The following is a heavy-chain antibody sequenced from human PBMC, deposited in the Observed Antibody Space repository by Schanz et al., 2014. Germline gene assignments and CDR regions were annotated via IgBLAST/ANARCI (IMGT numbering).Heavy chain of an antibody. V-gene: IGHV1-69*02. CDR2: IIPILAIP. Sequence: QVQLVQSGAEVKKPGSSVKVSCKASGGTFSTYTISWVRQAPGQGLEWMGRIIPILAIPNYAQKFQGRATFTADKSTSTAYMELSSLKAEDTAVYYCARGPLGTSPWGQGTLVTVSS. CDR1: GGTFSTYT. J-gene: IGHJ5*02. D-gene: IGHD5-12*01. CDR3: ARGPLGTSP.